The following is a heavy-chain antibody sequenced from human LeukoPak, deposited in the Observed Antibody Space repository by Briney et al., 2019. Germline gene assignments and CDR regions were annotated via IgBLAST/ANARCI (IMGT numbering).Heavy chain of an antibody. CDR2: IIPILGIA. CDR3: AREHDYVWGSYRHYFDY. Sequence: GASVNVSCKASGGTFSSYAISWVRQAPGQGLEWMGRIIPILGIANYAQKLQGRVTITADKSTSTAYMELSSLRSEDTAVYYCAREHDYVWGSYRHYFDYWGQGTLVTVSS. J-gene: IGHJ4*02. V-gene: IGHV1-69*04. D-gene: IGHD3-16*02. CDR1: GGTFSSYA.